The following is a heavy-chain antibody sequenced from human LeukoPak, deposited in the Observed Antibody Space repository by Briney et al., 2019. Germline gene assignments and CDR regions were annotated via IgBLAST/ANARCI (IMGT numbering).Heavy chain of an antibody. J-gene: IGHJ5*02. CDR1: GGPISSSSYY. D-gene: IGHD3-10*01. Sequence: PSETLSLTCTVSGGPISSSSYYWGWIRQPPGKGLEWIGSIYYSGSTYYNPSLKSRVTISVDTSKNQFSLKLSSVTAADTAVYYCARVLTYYYGSGIGWFDPWGQGTLVTVSS. CDR3: ARVLTYYYGSGIGWFDP. V-gene: IGHV4-39*07. CDR2: IYYSGST.